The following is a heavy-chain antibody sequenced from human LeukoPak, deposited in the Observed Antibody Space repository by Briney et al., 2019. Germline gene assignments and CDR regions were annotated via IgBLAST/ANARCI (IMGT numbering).Heavy chain of an antibody. CDR1: GGSISSDY. CDR2: IYYSGST. J-gene: IGHJ5*02. Sequence: PSETLSLTCIVSGGSISSDYWSWIRQHPGKGLEWIAYIYYSGSTYYNPSLKSRVTISVDTSKNQFSLKLSSVTAADTAVYYCARDSGDWFDPWGQGTLVTVSS. CDR3: ARDSGDWFDP. V-gene: IGHV4-31*03.